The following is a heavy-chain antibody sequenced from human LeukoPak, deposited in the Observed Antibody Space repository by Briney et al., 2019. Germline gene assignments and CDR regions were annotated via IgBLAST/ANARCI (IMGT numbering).Heavy chain of an antibody. Sequence: SETLSLTCAVSGYSISSGYYWGWIRQPPGKGLEWIGSVHHSGSTYYNPSLKSRVTISVDTSKNQFSLKLSSVTAADTAVYYCARDLTSTYNWFDPWGQGTLVTVSS. J-gene: IGHJ5*02. CDR1: GYSISSGYY. D-gene: IGHD3-3*01. V-gene: IGHV4-38-2*01. CDR3: ARDLTSTYNWFDP. CDR2: VHHSGST.